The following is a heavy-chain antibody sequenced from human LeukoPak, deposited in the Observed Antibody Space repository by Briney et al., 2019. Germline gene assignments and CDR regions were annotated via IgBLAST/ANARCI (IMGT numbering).Heavy chain of an antibody. CDR1: GGSISSGSYY. V-gene: IGHV4-61*02. Sequence: PSETLSLTCTVSGGSISSGSYYWSWIRQPAGKGLEWIGRIYTSGSTNYNPSLKSRVTISVDMSKNQFSLKLSSVTAADTAVYYCARVIGYCSSTSCPRAHYYDSSGYYFDYWGQGTLVTVSS. D-gene: IGHD2-2*01. CDR2: IYTSGST. CDR3: ARVIGYCSSTSCPRAHYYDSSGYYFDY. J-gene: IGHJ4*02.